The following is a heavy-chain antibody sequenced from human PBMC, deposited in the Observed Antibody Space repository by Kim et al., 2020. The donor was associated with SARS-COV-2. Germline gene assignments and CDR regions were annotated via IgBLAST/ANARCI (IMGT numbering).Heavy chain of an antibody. V-gene: IGHV3-11*01. CDR3: VRGPGY. CDR1: GFTFSDYY. Sequence: GGSLRLSCVASGFTFSDYYMSWIRQAPGKGLQSVAYIISDGTTIKYADSVNGRYSISRDNGKNSLSLQMNSLTPEDTAVYYCVRGPGYWGRESLVIVSS. CDR2: IISDGTTI. J-gene: IGHJ4*02.